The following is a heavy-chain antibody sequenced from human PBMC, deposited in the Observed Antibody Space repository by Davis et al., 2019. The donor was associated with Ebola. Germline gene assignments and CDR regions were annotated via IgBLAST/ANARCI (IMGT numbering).Heavy chain of an antibody. Sequence: GSLKISCAASGFTFSSYAMSWVRQAPGKGLEWVSAISGSGGSTYYADSVKGRFTISRDNSKNTLYLQMNSLRAEDTAVYYCAKDRITISSFDLWGRGTLVTVSS. V-gene: IGHV3-23*01. J-gene: IGHJ2*01. CDR1: GFTFSSYA. CDR2: ISGSGGST. D-gene: IGHD3-3*01. CDR3: AKDRITISSFDL.